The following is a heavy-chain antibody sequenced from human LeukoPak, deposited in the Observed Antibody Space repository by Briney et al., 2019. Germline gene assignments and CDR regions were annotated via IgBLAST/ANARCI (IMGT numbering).Heavy chain of an antibody. CDR2: IYHRGST. CDR3: ARGGIQLWSLGGAFDY. D-gene: IGHD5-18*01. CDR1: GGSISSGGYS. Sequence: PSETLSLSCAVSGGSISSGGYSRSSMRQPQGKGLEWIGYIYHRGSTYYNPSLKSRVTISVDRSKNQFSLKLRSVTAADTAVYYCARGGIQLWSLGGAFDYWGQGNLVSVSS. V-gene: IGHV4-30-2*01. J-gene: IGHJ4*02.